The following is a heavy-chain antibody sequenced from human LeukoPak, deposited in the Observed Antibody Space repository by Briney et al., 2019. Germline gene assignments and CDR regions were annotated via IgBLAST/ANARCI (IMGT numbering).Heavy chain of an antibody. V-gene: IGHV3-30*04. CDR1: GFTFSSYA. D-gene: IGHD5-18*01. CDR3: ARLTVTENFDY. J-gene: IGHJ4*02. CDR2: ISYDGSDK. Sequence: GGSLRLSCAASGFTFSSYAMHWVRQAPGKGLEWVAVISYDGSDKYYADSVKGRFTISRDNSKNTLYLQMNSLRAEDTAVYYCARLTVTENFDYWGQGTLVTVSS.